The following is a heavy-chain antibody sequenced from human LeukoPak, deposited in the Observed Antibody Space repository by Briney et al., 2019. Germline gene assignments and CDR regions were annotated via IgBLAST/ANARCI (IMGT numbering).Heavy chain of an antibody. J-gene: IGHJ4*02. CDR3: ARGGDSGYDWIDY. CDR2: ISGSGGST. CDR1: GFTFSSYA. V-gene: IGHV3-23*01. Sequence: GGSLRLSCAASGFTFSSYAMSWVRQAPGKGLEWVSAISGSGGSTYYADSVKGRFTISRDNSKNTLYLQMNSLRAEDTAVYYCARGGDSGYDWIDYWGQGTLVTVSS. D-gene: IGHD5-12*01.